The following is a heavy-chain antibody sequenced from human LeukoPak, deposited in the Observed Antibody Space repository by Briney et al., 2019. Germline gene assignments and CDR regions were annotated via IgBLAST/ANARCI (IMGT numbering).Heavy chain of an antibody. Sequence: SGTLSLTCAVYGGSFTGYYWGCTRQPPGRGLEWIGEINNGGSTNYNPYLKSRVTISVDTSKNQFSLKLSSLTAADTAVYYCARGRDGYNYVYYYYYYRDVWGKGGTPTDCS. V-gene: IGHV4-34*01. CDR1: GGSFTGYY. CDR3: ARGRDGYNYVYYYYYYRDV. CDR2: INNGGST. D-gene: IGHD5-24*01. J-gene: IGHJ6*03.